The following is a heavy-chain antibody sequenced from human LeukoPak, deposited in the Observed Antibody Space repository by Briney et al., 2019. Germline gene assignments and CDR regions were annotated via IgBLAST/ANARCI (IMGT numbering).Heavy chain of an antibody. J-gene: IGHJ5*02. Sequence: GASVKVSCKASGYTFTSYYMHWVRQAPGQGLEWMGIINPSGGSTSYAQKFQGRVTMTTDTSTSTAYMELRSLRSDDTAVYYCARALSLYSGYDLFEYWFDPWGQGTLVTVSS. D-gene: IGHD5-12*01. CDR3: ARALSLYSGYDLFEYWFDP. CDR1: GYTFTSYY. V-gene: IGHV1-46*01. CDR2: INPSGGST.